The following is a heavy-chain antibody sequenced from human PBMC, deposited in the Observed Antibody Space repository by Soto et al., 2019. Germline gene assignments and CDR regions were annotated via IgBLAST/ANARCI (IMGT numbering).Heavy chain of an antibody. Sequence: SWIRQPPGKRLEWIGYIYYTGSTNYNPSLRSRVTISIDTSKNQFSLKLSSVTAADTAVYYCARYPRLDYWGQGTLVTVSS. CDR2: IYYTGST. CDR3: ARYPRLDY. J-gene: IGHJ4*02. V-gene: IGHV4-59*08.